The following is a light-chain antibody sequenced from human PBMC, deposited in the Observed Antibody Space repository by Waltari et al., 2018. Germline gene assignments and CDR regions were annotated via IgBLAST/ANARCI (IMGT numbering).Light chain of an antibody. CDR1: ESINSW. CDR3: QQYRINPWT. V-gene: IGKV1-5*03. Sequence: DIQMTQSPSTLSAFVGDRVTITCRASESINSWLAWYQEKPGKAPKLLIQKASNLESGGPSRFSGSGSGTEFTLTISSLQADDFATYYCQQYRINPWTFGQGTKVEI. J-gene: IGKJ1*01. CDR2: KAS.